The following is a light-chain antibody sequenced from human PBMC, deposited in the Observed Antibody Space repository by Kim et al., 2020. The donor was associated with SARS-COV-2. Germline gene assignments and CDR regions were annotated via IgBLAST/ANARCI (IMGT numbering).Light chain of an antibody. CDR1: SLRTYY. J-gene: IGLJ3*02. CDR3: NSRDSSGNLWV. CDR2: GKN. Sequence: ALGQTVRITCQGDSLRTYYASWYQQKPGQAPVLVIYGKNNRPSGIPDRFSGSNSGNTASLTITGAQAEDESDYYCNSRDSSGNLWVFGGGTKLTVL. V-gene: IGLV3-19*01.